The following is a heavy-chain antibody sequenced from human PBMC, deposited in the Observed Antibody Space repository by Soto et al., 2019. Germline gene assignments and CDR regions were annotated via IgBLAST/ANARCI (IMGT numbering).Heavy chain of an antibody. CDR3: ARDEYQLPNYCGMDV. Sequence: SVKVSCKASGGTFSSYAISWVRQAPGQGLEWMGGIIPIFGTANYAQKFQGRVTITADESTSTAYMELSSLRSEDTAVYYCARDEYQLPNYCGMDVWGQGTTVTVSS. CDR2: IIPIFGTA. J-gene: IGHJ6*02. D-gene: IGHD2-2*01. V-gene: IGHV1-69*13. CDR1: GGTFSSYA.